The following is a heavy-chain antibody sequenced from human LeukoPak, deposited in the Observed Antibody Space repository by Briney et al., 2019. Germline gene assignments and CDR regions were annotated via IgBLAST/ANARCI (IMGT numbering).Heavy chain of an antibody. CDR3: AREVGDGYNFDY. CDR2: IIPIFGTA. Sequence: SVKVSCKASGGTFSSYAISWVRQAPGQGLEWMGGIIPIFGTANYAQKFQGRVTITADESTSTAYMELSSLRSEDTAVYYCAREVGDGYNFDYWGQGTLVTVSS. D-gene: IGHD5-24*01. V-gene: IGHV1-69*01. CDR1: GGTFSSYA. J-gene: IGHJ4*02.